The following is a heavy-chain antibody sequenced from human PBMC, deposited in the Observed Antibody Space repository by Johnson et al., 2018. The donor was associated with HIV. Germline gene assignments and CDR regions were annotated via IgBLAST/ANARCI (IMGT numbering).Heavy chain of an antibody. D-gene: IGHD3-16*01. Sequence: QVQLVESGGGLVKPGGSLRLSCAASGFTFSSYAMHWVRQAPGKGLEWVAVISYDGSNKYYADSVKGRFTISRDNSKNTLYLQMNSLRAEDTGVYYCAREGEWGAFDIWGQGTMVTVSS. CDR1: GFTFSSYA. V-gene: IGHV3-30*04. CDR3: AREGEWGAFDI. J-gene: IGHJ3*02. CDR2: ISYDGSNK.